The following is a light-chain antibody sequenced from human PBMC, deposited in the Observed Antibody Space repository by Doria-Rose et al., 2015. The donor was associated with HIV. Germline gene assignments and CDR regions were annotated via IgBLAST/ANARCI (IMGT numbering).Light chain of an antibody. CDR2: WAS. Sequence: DIRVTQSPESLGMSLGERATLSCKSNQSLLYTSKNYLAWCQQKPGQPPKLLIYWASTRQSGVPARFSGSGSGTDFTLTISSLEAEDVAVYYCQQYYGTPSFGPGTTVDIK. V-gene: IGKV4-1*01. CDR3: QQYYGTPS. CDR1: QSLLYTSKNY. J-gene: IGKJ3*01.